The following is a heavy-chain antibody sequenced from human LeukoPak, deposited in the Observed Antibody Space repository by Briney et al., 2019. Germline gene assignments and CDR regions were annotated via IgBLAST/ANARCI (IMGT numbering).Heavy chain of an antibody. Sequence: PGGSLRLSCAASGFTFDDYAMHWVRQRPGKGLEWVSGISWNRGFIEYVDSVKGRFTISRDNAKNSLYLQMDRLTTDDMCLYYCVKDSKLRELLPGSFETWGQGTLVTVSS. CDR1: GFTFDDYA. CDR3: VKDSKLRELLPGSFET. V-gene: IGHV3-9*03. D-gene: IGHD1-7*01. CDR2: ISWNRGFI. J-gene: IGHJ5*02.